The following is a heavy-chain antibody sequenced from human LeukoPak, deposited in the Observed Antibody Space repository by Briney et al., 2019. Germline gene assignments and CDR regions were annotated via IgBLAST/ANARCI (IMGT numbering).Heavy chain of an antibody. J-gene: IGHJ4*02. D-gene: IGHD1-14*01. CDR2: IYHSQST. CDR1: GGSMSSGGYS. V-gene: IGHV4-30-2*01. CDR3: ARDLYDDNRCFDF. Sequence: SQTLSHTCVVSGGSMSSGGYSWSWIRQPPGKGLEWIGYIYHSQSTYYNPSLKSRVTISVDTSKNQFSLRVDSVTAADTAVYYCARDLYDDNRCFDFWGQGILVTVSS.